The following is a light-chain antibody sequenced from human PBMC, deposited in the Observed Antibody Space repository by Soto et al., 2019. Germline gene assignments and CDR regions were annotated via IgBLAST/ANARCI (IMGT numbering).Light chain of an antibody. V-gene: IGLV2-11*01. J-gene: IGLJ1*01. CDR3: SSFTTSHTYI. CDR1: SVDVGAYDF. CDR2: VVS. Sequence: LTQPHSVSGSPGQSVTISCTGTSVDVGAYDFVSWYQQHPGKAPKLLIYVVSGRPSGVPDRFSGSKSGNAASLTISGLQAEDEADYYCSSFTTSHTYIFGTGTKVTVL.